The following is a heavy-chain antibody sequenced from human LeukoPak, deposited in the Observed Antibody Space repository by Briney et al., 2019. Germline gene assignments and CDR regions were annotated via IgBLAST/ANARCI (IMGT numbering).Heavy chain of an antibody. CDR3: ARHISGGATLD. V-gene: IGHV4-59*08. D-gene: IGHD2-15*01. Sequence: SETLSLTCTVSGGSISSNYWSWIRQPPGKGLEWIAYIYYTGSTYYNPSLKSRVTMSVDTSKNQFSLSLSSVTAADTAVYYCARHISGGATLDWGQGTLVTVSS. CDR2: IYYTGST. CDR1: GGSISSNY. J-gene: IGHJ4*02.